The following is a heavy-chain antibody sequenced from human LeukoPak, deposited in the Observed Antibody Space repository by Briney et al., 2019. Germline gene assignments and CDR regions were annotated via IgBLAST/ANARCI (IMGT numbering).Heavy chain of an antibody. CDR2: ISGSGDYT. V-gene: IGHV3-23*01. Sequence: GGSLRLSCAASGFTFSSYAMTWVRQAPGKGLEWVSSISGSGDYTYYADSVEGRFTISRDNSKNTLYLQMNSLRAEDTAVHYCAKVTVGSSGWYLGYWGQGTLVTVSS. J-gene: IGHJ4*02. CDR1: GFTFSSYA. D-gene: IGHD6-19*01. CDR3: AKVTVGSSGWYLGY.